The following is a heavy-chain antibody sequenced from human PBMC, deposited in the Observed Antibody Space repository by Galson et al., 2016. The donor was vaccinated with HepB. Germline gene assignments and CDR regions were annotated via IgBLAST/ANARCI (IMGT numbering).Heavy chain of an antibody. J-gene: IGHJ4*02. V-gene: IGHV3-11*01. CDR1: GVTFSDYY. Sequence: SLRLSCAASGVTFSDYYMTWIRQAPGKGLEWVFYSSSSGNVIYYADSVKGRFPISRDNAENSLYLQMNSLRAEDTAVYYCASRRYTGRGGYSSSWLREYWGQGTLVTVSS. CDR3: ASRRYTGRGGYSSSWLREY. D-gene: IGHD6-13*01. CDR2: SSSSGNVI.